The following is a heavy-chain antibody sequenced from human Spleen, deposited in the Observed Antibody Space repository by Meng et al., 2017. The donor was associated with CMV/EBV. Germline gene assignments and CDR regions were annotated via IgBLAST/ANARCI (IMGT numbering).Heavy chain of an antibody. Sequence: GESLKISCAASGFTFSSYEMNWVRQAPGKGLEWVSSISGSGITIHYADSVKGRFTISRDNSKNTVYLQMSALRAEDTAMYYCAKDRFDTSGWGGYFFDYWGQGTLVTVSS. V-gene: IGHV3-23*01. CDR2: ISGSGITI. CDR1: GFTFSSYE. J-gene: IGHJ4*02. D-gene: IGHD6-19*01. CDR3: AKDRFDTSGWGGYFFDY.